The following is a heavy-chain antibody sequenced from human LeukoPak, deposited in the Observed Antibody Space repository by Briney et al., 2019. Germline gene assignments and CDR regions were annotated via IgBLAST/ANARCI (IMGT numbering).Heavy chain of an antibody. J-gene: IGHJ4*02. CDR3: AGGYLGYSSGCDY. V-gene: IGHV3-64*01. D-gene: IGHD6-19*01. CDR1: GFTFSRYA. CDR2: ISSNGGTT. Sequence: GGSLRLSCAASGFTFSRYAMNWVRQAPGKGLEYVSAISSNGGTTYYANSVKDRFTISRDNSKNTLYLQMGSLRAEDMAVYYCAGGYLGYSSGCDYWGQGTLVTVSS.